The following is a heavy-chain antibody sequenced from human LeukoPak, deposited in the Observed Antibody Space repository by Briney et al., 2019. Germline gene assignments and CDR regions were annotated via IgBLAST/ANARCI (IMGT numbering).Heavy chain of an antibody. D-gene: IGHD3-22*01. J-gene: IGHJ4*02. Sequence: SVKVSCKASGYTFTSYDISWVRQAPGQGLEWMGGIIPIFGTANYAQKFQGRVTITADESTSTAYMELSSLRSEDTAVYYCASGYYYDSSGFQFDYWGQGTLVTVSS. CDR1: GYTFTSYD. CDR3: ASGYYYDSSGFQFDY. CDR2: IIPIFGTA. V-gene: IGHV1-69*13.